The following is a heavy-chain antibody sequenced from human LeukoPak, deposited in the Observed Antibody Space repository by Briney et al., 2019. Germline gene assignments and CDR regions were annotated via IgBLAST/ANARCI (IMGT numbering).Heavy chain of an antibody. V-gene: IGHV3-7*01. CDR3: AGPMGPAAIFGFDY. CDR1: GFTFSYYW. Sequence: GGSLRLSCAASGFTFSYYWMTWVRQAPGKGLEWVANIKQDGSEKYYVDSVKGRFTISRDNAKNSLYLQMNSLRAEDTAVYYCAGPMGPAAIFGFDYWGQGTLVTVSS. CDR2: IKQDGSEK. D-gene: IGHD2-2*01. J-gene: IGHJ4*02.